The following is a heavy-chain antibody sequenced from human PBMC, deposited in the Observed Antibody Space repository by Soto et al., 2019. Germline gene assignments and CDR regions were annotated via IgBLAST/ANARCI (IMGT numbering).Heavy chain of an antibody. J-gene: IGHJ4*01. CDR2: IKTKTDGGTP. CDR1: GFTFSNAW. Sequence: PGGSLRLSCAASGFTFSNAWINWVRQAPGKGLEWVGRIKTKTDGGTPDYAAPVKGRFAISRDDSKNMVYLQMNSLKTEDTGKYYCTTDSYSSIIVVRFDYWGHGTLVTISS. V-gene: IGHV3-15*07. D-gene: IGHD3-22*01. CDR3: TTDSYSSIIVVRFDY.